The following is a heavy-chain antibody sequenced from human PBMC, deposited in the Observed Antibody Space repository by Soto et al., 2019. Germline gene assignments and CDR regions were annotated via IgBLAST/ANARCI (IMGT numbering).Heavy chain of an antibody. Sequence: SETLSLTCTVSGGSISSYYWSWIRQPPGKGLEWIGYIYYSGSTNYNPSLKSRVTISVDTSKNQFSLKLSSVTAADTAVYYCARDREIFDYWGQGTLVTVSS. V-gene: IGHV4-59*01. CDR2: IYYSGST. CDR3: ARDREIFDY. D-gene: IGHD1-26*01. CDR1: GGSISSYY. J-gene: IGHJ4*02.